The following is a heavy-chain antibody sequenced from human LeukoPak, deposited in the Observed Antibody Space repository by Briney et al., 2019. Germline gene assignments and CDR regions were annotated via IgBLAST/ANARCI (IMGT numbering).Heavy chain of an antibody. J-gene: IGHJ6*03. CDR1: GYTLTELS. D-gene: IGHD3-22*01. CDR3: ARTGSRYYDSSGYPQYYYYYYMDV. Sequence: ASVKVSCKVSGYTLTELSMHWVRQAPGKGLEWMGGFDPEDGETIYAQKFQGRVTMTTDTSTNTAYLELRSLRSDDTAVYYCARTGSRYYDSSGYPQYYYYYYMDVWGKGTTVTVSS. V-gene: IGHV1-24*01. CDR2: FDPEDGET.